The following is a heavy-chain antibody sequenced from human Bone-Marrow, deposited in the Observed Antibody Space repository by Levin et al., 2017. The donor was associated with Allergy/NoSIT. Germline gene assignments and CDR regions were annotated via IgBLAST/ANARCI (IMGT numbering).Heavy chain of an antibody. D-gene: IGHD5-12*01. CDR2: IIPIFGTT. CDR1: GGTFTSYA. CDR3: ARGELGSGYLFDY. Sequence: SVKVSCKASGGTFTSYAISWVRQAPGQGPEWMGGIIPIFGTTNYAQKFQGRVTITADESTSTAYMDLSSLRSEDTAVYYCARGELGSGYLFDYWGQGTLVTVSS. J-gene: IGHJ4*02. V-gene: IGHV1-69*13.